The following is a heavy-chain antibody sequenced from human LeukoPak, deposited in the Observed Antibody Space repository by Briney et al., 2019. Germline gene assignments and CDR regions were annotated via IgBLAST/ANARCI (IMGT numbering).Heavy chain of an antibody. D-gene: IGHD3-22*01. CDR3: TRGSIAYYYMDV. CDR2: IYYSGST. Sequence: PSETLSLTCTVSGGSINRINYYWGWIRQPPGKGLEWIGTIYYSGSTYSNPSLKSRVAISVDTSKNQFSPKLSSVTAADTAVYYCTRGSIAYYYMDVWGKGTTVTISS. V-gene: IGHV4-39*07. J-gene: IGHJ6*03. CDR1: GGSINRINYY.